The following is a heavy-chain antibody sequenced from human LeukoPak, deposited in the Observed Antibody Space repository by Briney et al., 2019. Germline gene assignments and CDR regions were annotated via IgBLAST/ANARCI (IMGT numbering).Heavy chain of an antibody. J-gene: IGHJ4*02. D-gene: IGHD2-21*01. V-gene: IGHV4-59*01. Sequence: PSETLSLTCTVSGGSISSYYWSWIRQPPGKGLERIGYIYYSGSTNYNPSLKSRVTISVDTSKNQFSLKLSSVTAADTAVYYCARDPGFLDYWGQGTLVTVSS. CDR3: ARDPGFLDY. CDR2: IYYSGST. CDR1: GGSISSYY.